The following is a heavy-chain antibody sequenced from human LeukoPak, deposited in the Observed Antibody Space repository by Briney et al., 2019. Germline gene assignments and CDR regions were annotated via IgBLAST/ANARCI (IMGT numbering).Heavy chain of an antibody. CDR3: ARDLHDYGGPTGFDY. V-gene: IGHV4-39*07. J-gene: IGHJ4*02. CDR2: IYYSGST. CDR1: GGSISSSSYY. D-gene: IGHD4-23*01. Sequence: SETLSLTCTVSGGSISSSSYYWGWIRQPPGKGLEWIGSIYYSGSTYYNPSLKSRVTITVDTSKNQFSLKLSSVTAADTAVYYCARDLHDYGGPTGFDYWGQGTLVTVSS.